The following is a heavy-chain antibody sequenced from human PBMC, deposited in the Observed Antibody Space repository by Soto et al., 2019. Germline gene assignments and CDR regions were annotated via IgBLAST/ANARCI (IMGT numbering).Heavy chain of an antibody. Sequence: ASVKVSCKASGYTFTSSDVYWVRQATGQGLELMGWMNPNTGNTGYAQKFQGRVTMTRNTSISTAYMELSSLRSEDTAVYYCASGSNHCSGGSCYSDWFDPWGQGTPVTVSS. CDR2: MNPNTGNT. V-gene: IGHV1-8*01. CDR3: ASGSNHCSGGSCYSDWFDP. J-gene: IGHJ5*02. D-gene: IGHD2-15*01. CDR1: GYTFTSSD.